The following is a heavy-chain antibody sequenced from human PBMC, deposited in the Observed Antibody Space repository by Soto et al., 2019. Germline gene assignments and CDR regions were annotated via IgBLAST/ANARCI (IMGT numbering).Heavy chain of an antibody. D-gene: IGHD3-16*01. Sequence: SETLSLTCAVCGGFLSESYLTWIRQPPGKGLEWIGEINHVGGTNYNPSLKSRVTMSVDTSQNQFSLRLISVTAADTAMYFCVRIRYQFPSSVLWLDPWGQGTPVTSPQ. CDR2: INHVGGT. CDR1: GGFLSESY. V-gene: IGHV4-34*01. CDR3: VRIRYQFPSSVLWLDP. J-gene: IGHJ5*02.